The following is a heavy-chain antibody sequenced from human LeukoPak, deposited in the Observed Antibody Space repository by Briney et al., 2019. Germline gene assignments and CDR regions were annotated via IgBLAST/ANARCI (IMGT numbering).Heavy chain of an antibody. J-gene: IGHJ4*02. CDR3: AREYTSGSYYIDY. Sequence: GGSLRLSCAASGFTFNDYYMSWIRQAPGKGLEWVSYISSSSPTMYYADSVKGRFSISRDNAKNSLYLQMNSLRAEDTAMYYCAREYTSGSYYIDYWGQGTLVTVSS. V-gene: IGHV3-11*01. CDR2: ISSSSPTM. CDR1: GFTFNDYY. D-gene: IGHD3-10*01.